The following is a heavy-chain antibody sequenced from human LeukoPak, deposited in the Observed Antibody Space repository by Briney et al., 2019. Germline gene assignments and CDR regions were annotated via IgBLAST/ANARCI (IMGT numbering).Heavy chain of an antibody. CDR3: ARDLAAAGMSSIYSRGGWFDP. J-gene: IGHJ5*02. D-gene: IGHD6-13*01. CDR2: TYYRSKWYN. V-gene: IGHV6-1*01. CDR1: GDSVSSNSAA. Sequence: SQTLSLTCAISGDSVSSNSAAWNWIRQSPSRGLEWLGRTYYRSKWYNDYAVSVKSRITINPDTSKNQFSLQLNSVTPEDTAVYYCARDLAAAGMSSIYSRGGWFDPWGQGTLVTVSS.